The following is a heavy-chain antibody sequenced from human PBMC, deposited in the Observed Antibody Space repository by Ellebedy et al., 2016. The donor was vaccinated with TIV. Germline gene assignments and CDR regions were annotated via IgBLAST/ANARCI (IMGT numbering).Heavy chain of an antibody. J-gene: IGHJ4*02. Sequence: PGGSLRLSCAASGFTFSSYWMSWVRQAPGKGLEWVANIKKDGSEKYYVDSVKGRFTISRDNAKNTLYLQMDSLRAEDTAVYYFAILDWRIYNDSSPAPGYWGQGTLVTVSS. CDR3: AILDWRIYNDSSPAPGY. CDR2: IKKDGSEK. V-gene: IGHV3-7*01. CDR1: GFTFSSYW. D-gene: IGHD6-6*01.